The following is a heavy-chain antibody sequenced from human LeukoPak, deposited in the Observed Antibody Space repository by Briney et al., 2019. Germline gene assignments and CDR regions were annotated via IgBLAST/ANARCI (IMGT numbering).Heavy chain of an antibody. J-gene: IGHJ6*03. V-gene: IGHV3-33*01. Sequence: GGSLRLSCAASGFTFSSYGMHWVRQAPGKGLEWVAAIWYDGSNKYYADSVKGRFTISRDNSKNTLYLQMNSLRAEDTAVYYCARENYDITLESAYYYYLDVWGKGTTVTVSS. CDR1: GFTFSSYG. CDR3: ARENYDITLESAYYYYLDV. D-gene: IGHD3-9*01. CDR2: IWYDGSNK.